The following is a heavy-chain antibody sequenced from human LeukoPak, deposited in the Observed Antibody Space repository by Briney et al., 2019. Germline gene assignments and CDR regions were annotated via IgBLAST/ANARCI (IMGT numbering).Heavy chain of an antibody. CDR1: GLTFGNYA. CDR3: AKEATASYRISAFDV. Sequence: GGSLRLSYAGSGLTFGNYAMSWVRQGPGKGLEWVSSLSGSGTIMNYAASVKGRFTISRDNSKSTLYLQLNNLGAEDTALYYCAKEATASYRISAFDVWGHGTMVIVSS. CDR2: LSGSGTIM. J-gene: IGHJ3*01. V-gene: IGHV3-23*01. D-gene: IGHD1-14*01.